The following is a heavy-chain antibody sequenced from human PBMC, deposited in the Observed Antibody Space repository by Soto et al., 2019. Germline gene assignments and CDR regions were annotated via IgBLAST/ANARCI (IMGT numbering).Heavy chain of an antibody. Sequence: SETLSLSCAVYGGSFSGYYWSWIRQPPGKGLEWIGEINHSGSTNYNPSLKSRVTISVDTSKNQFSLKLSSVTAADTAVYYCARGPSYYDFWSGYYRLDYWGQGTLVTVSS. D-gene: IGHD3-3*01. J-gene: IGHJ4*02. V-gene: IGHV4-34*01. CDR3: ARGPSYYDFWSGYYRLDY. CDR2: INHSGST. CDR1: GGSFSGYY.